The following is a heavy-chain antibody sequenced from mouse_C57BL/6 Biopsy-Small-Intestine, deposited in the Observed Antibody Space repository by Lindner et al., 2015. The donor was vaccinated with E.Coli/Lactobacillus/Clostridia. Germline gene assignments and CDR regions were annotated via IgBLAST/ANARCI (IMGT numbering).Heavy chain of an antibody. V-gene: IGHV1-80*01. CDR3: ARWGGYYGAWFAY. CDR1: GYAFSSYW. Sequence: LQESGAELVKPGASVKISCKASGYAFSSYWMNWVKQRPGKGLEWIGQIYPGDGDTNYNGKFKGKATLTADKSSSTAYMHLSSLTSEDSAVYFCARWGGYYGAWFAYWGQGTLVTVSA. J-gene: IGHJ3*01. CDR2: IYPGDGDT. D-gene: IGHD2-3*01.